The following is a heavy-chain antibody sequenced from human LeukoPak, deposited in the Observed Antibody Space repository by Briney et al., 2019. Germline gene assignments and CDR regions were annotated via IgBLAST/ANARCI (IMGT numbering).Heavy chain of an antibody. J-gene: IGHJ4*02. V-gene: IGHV3-48*03. Sequence: GGSLRLSCASSGFSFSTYGMVWVRQAPGKGLEWVSHIVGGGSDRTYYADSVKGRLTVSRENAKNSLYLHMNGLRAEDTAVYYCAREMYGSGLYYFDYWGQGTLVTVSS. D-gene: IGHD3-10*01. CDR1: GFSFSTYG. CDR2: IVGGGSDRT. CDR3: AREMYGSGLYYFDY.